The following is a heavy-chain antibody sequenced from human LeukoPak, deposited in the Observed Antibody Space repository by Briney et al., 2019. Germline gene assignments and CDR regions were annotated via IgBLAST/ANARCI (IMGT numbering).Heavy chain of an antibody. V-gene: IGHV4-39*01. CDR1: GGSIRRSIYY. D-gene: IGHD2-15*01. Sequence: SETLSLTCTVSGGSIRRSIYYWGWIRQPPGKGLEWIGSIYYSGGTYYNPSLKSRVTISVDTSKNQFSLKLSSVTAADTAVYYCARHDGYNGGNSFFDYWGQGTLVTVSS. CDR2: IYYSGGT. J-gene: IGHJ4*02. CDR3: ARHDGYNGGNSFFDY.